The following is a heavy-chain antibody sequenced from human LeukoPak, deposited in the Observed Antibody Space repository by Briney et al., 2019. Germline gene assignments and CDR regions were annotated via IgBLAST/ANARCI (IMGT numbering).Heavy chain of an antibody. CDR2: ISNSGDSK. V-gene: IGHV3-23*01. D-gene: IGHD2-8*01. CDR3: ARDVTEPVFYDT. J-gene: IGHJ4*02. CDR1: GFTFYNYA. Sequence: PGGSLRLSCAAFGFTFYNYAMAWVRQAPGKGLEWVSSISNSGDSKYYADAVKGRFTISRDNSKNTVYLQMYSLRVEDTARYYCARDVTEPVFYDTWGQGTLASVSS.